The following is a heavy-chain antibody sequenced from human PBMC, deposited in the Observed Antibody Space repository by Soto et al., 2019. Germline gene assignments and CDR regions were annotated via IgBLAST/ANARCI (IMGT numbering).Heavy chain of an antibody. Sequence: GGSLRLSCAASGFTFSSYWMHWVRQAPGKGLVWVSRINSDGSSTSYADSVKGRFTISRDNAKNTLYLQMNSLRAEDTAVYYCAREIRETGRDGYNDAFDIWGQGTMVTVSS. V-gene: IGHV3-74*01. J-gene: IGHJ3*02. D-gene: IGHD5-12*01. CDR3: AREIRETGRDGYNDAFDI. CDR2: INSDGSST. CDR1: GFTFSSYW.